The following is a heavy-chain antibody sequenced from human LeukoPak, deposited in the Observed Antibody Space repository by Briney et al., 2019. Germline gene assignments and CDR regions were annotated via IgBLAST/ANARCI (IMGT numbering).Heavy chain of an antibody. Sequence: GGSLRLSCAVSGFTFSSYWMNWVRQAPGKGLEWVASIRQDGGEKSYVDSVKGRFTISRDNTIDSVYLQVSSLRAEDTAVYYCARDGTAAGLYFDLWGHGTLVTASS. CDR3: ARDGTAAGLYFDL. CDR2: IRQDGGEK. D-gene: IGHD6-13*01. V-gene: IGHV3-7*01. CDR1: GFTFSSYW. J-gene: IGHJ4*01.